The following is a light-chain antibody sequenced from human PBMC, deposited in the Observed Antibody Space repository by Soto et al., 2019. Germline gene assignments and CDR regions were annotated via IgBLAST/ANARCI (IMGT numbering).Light chain of an antibody. CDR2: DAS. V-gene: IGKV1-5*01. J-gene: IGKJ2*01. Sequence: DIQMTQSPSTLSASVGDRVSITYRASQRIGSWLAWYQQKPGKVPKLLIYDASTLTSGVPSRFSGSGSGTEFTLRITSLQPDDFATYYCLHYYTYPLTFGQGTKVEMK. CDR3: LHYYTYPLT. CDR1: QRIGSW.